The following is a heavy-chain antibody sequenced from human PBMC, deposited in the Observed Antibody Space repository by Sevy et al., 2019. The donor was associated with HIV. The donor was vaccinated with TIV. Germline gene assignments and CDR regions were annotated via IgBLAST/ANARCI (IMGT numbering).Heavy chain of an antibody. D-gene: IGHD3-22*01. J-gene: IGHJ4*02. CDR2: IYPGDSDT. Sequence: GESLKISCKGSGYSFTSYWIGWVRQMPGKGLEWMGIIYPGDSDTRYSPSFQGQVTISAAKSISTAYLQWSSLKASDTAMYYCARHPSATYYYDSSGFINWGQGTLVTVSS. CDR1: GYSFTSYW. V-gene: IGHV5-51*01. CDR3: ARHPSATYYYDSSGFIN.